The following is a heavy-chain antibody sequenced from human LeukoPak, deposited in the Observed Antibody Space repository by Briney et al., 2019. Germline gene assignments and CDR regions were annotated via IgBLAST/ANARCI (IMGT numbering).Heavy chain of an antibody. CDR2: IYTSGST. V-gene: IGHV4-61*02. CDR1: GDSISSGDYY. D-gene: IGHD3-9*01. CDR3: AREYYDILTDYYYYYMDV. Sequence: EPSETLSLTCTVSGDSISSGDYYWSWIRQPAGKGLEWIGRIYTSGSTNYNPSLKSRVTMSVDTSKNQFSLKLSSVTAADTAVYYCAREYYDILTDYYYYYMDVWGKGTTVTISS. J-gene: IGHJ6*03.